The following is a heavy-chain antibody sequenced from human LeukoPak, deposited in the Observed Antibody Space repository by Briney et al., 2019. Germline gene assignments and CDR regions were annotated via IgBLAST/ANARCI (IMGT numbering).Heavy chain of an antibody. D-gene: IGHD5-12*01. V-gene: IGHV3-48*03. CDR2: ISSTGSDI. J-gene: IGHJ3*01. Sequence: GGSLRLSCAGSGFIFSNYEMNWVRQAPGKGLEWVSYISSTGSDIYYADSVKGRFTISRDNAKNSLYLQMNSLRVEDTAVYYCAREGGYDAFDVWGQGTMVTVSS. CDR1: GFIFSNYE. CDR3: AREGGYDAFDV.